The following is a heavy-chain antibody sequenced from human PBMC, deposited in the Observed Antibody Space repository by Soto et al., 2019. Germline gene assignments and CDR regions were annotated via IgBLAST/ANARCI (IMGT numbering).Heavy chain of an antibody. CDR3: ARDSAWDWFDP. J-gene: IGHJ5*02. CDR1: GGSISSGDYY. V-gene: IGHV4-30-4*01. CDR2: IYCSGST. Sequence: SETLSLTCTVSGGSISSGDYYWSWIRQPPGKGLEWIGYIYCSGSTYYNPSLKSRVTISVDTSKNQFSLKLSSVTAADTAVYYCARDSAWDWFDPWGQGTLVTVSS.